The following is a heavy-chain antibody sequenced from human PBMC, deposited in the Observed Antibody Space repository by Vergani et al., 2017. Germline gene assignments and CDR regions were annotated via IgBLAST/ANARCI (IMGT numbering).Heavy chain of an antibody. J-gene: IGHJ6*03. D-gene: IGHD2-15*01. CDR1: RYPFSRYG. CDR2: ISAYSGET. CDR3: AVLGYCSGGSCPGNYYYMDV. V-gene: IGHV1-18*01. Sequence: QAQLVQSGAEVKKPGASVRVSCKASRYPFSRYGISWVRQAPGQGLEWMGWISAYSGETRYARSLQGRVTMTTDASTNTAYMELSRLRSDDTAVYYCAVLGYCSGGSCPGNYYYMDVWGKGTTVTVSS.